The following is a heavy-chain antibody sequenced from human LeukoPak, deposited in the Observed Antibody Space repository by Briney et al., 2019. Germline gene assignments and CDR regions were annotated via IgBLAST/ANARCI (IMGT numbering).Heavy chain of an antibody. CDR1: GFTFSSYA. CDR2: ISGSGGST. J-gene: IGHJ4*02. Sequence: GGSLRLSCAASGFTFSSYAMSWVRQAPGKGLEWVSAISGSGGSTYYADSVKGRFTISRDNSKNTLYLQMNSLRAEDTAVYYCAKRQVPDGDYEETRAYFDYWGQGTLVTVSS. D-gene: IGHD4-17*01. CDR3: AKRQVPDGDYEETRAYFDY. V-gene: IGHV3-23*01.